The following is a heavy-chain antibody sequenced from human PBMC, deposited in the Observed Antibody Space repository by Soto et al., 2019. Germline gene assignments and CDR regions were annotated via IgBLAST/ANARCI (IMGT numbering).Heavy chain of an antibody. CDR1: GYSFTRYD. CDR3: ATEYSTSSGGYYFAY. CDR2: MNPQSGDT. D-gene: IGHD6-6*01. Sequence: QVQLVQSGAEVKKAGASVKVSCKASGYSFTRYDINWVRQATGQGLEWMGWMNPQSGDTGYAQRFQGRVTMTRNTSINTAYMELSSLRSDDTAVYYCATEYSTSSGGYYFAYWGHGTLVTVSS. V-gene: IGHV1-8*01. J-gene: IGHJ4*01.